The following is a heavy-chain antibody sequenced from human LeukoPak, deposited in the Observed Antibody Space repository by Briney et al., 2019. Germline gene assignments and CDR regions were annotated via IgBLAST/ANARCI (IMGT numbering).Heavy chain of an antibody. CDR1: GFTVSSHY. CDR2: IYSGGST. V-gene: IGHV3-53*01. Sequence: GGSLRLSCAASGFTVSSHYMSWVRQAPGKGLEWVSVIYSGGSTYYADSVKGRFTISRDNAKNTLYLQMNRLRAEDTAVYYCARDPGVYDILTGYSDGVFDYWGQGTLVTVSS. D-gene: IGHD3-9*01. J-gene: IGHJ4*02. CDR3: ARDPGVYDILTGYSDGVFDY.